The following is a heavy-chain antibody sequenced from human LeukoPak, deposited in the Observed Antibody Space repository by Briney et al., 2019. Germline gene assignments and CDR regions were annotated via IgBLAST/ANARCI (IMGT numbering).Heavy chain of an antibody. V-gene: IGHV3-30*01. Sequence: GGSLRLSCAASGFTFSRYAMHWVRQAPGKGLEWVAVTSPDGNEKYYADSVKGRFTISRDNSKNTVFLQMDSLSTEDTAVYSCFTGSAYYYDSWGQGTLVTVSS. CDR2: TSPDGNEK. J-gene: IGHJ5*01. CDR3: FTGSAYYYDS. CDR1: GFTFSRYA. D-gene: IGHD3-22*01.